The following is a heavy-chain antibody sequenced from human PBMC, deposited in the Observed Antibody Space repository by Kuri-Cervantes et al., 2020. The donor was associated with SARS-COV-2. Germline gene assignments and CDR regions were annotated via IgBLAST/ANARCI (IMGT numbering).Heavy chain of an antibody. V-gene: IGHV4-59*10. CDR1: GGSFSSYY. CDR2: IYTSGST. CDR3: ARSITIFGVEAYGMDV. J-gene: IGHJ6*02. Sequence: SETLSLTCAVYGGSFSSYYWSWIRQPAGKGLEWIGRIYTSGSTNYNPSLKSRVTMSVDTSKNQFSLKLSSVTAADTAVYYCARSITIFGVEAYGMDVWGQGTTVTVSS. D-gene: IGHD3-3*01.